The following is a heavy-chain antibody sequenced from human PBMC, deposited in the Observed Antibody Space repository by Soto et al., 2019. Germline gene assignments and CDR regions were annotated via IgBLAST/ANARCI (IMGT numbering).Heavy chain of an antibody. CDR3: ARGPHGGDYVLHFDY. CDR2: IIPIFGTA. CDR1: GGTFSSYA. V-gene: IGHV1-69*13. D-gene: IGHD4-17*01. Sequence: GASVEVSCKASGGTFSSYAISWVRQAPGQGLEWMGGIIPIFGTANYAQKFQGRVTITADESTSTAYMELSSLRSEDTAVYYCARGPHGGDYVLHFDYWGQGTLVTVSS. J-gene: IGHJ4*02.